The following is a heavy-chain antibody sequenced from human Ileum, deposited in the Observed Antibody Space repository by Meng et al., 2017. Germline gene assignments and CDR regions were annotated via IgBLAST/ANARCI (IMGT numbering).Heavy chain of an antibody. J-gene: IGHJ4*02. D-gene: IGHD3-9*01. CDR2: LSGNSNT. CDR3: ARGIGTHGRYYSDY. CDR1: GFTFSSYG. Sequence: EVQLLESGGGFVQPGGSLRLSCPASGFTFSSYGMSWVRPAPGKGLEWVSGLSGNSNTYYAESVMGRFAISRDNSKNTLYLQMNSLKAEDTAVYYCARGIGTHGRYYSDYWGQGTLVTVSS. V-gene: IGHV3-23*03.